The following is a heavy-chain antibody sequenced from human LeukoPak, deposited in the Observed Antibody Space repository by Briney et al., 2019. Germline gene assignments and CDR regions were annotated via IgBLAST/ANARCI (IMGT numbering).Heavy chain of an antibody. CDR3: ARAHSIASYYYGMDV. CDR2: IYYSGST. D-gene: IGHD2/OR15-2a*01. CDR1: GGSISSSYSY. J-gene: IGHJ6*02. V-gene: IGHV4-39*07. Sequence: KPSETLSLTCTVSGGSISSSYSYWGWIRQPPGKGLEWIGNIYYSGSTYCSPSLTSRVTVSVDTSENQFSLKLSSVTAADTAVYYCARAHSIASYYYGMDVWGQGTTVTVSS.